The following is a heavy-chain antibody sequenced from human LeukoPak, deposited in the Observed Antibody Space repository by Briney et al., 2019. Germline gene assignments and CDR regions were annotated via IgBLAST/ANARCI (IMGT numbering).Heavy chain of an antibody. Sequence: GGSLRLSCAASGFSFGDDRMSWVRQIPGKGLEWVGRIESKTDGGTTDYAAPVKGRFTISRDDSTNTLYLQMNSLKSEDTAVYYCTTYGSGRKFDYWGQGILVTVSS. V-gene: IGHV3-15*04. CDR1: GFSFGDDR. CDR2: IESKTDGGTT. D-gene: IGHD3-10*01. CDR3: TTYGSGRKFDY. J-gene: IGHJ4*02.